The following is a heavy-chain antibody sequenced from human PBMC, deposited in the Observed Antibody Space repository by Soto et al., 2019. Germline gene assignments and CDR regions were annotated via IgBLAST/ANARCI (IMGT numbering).Heavy chain of an antibody. CDR3: AKGAVAGTPTSYYYYGMDV. CDR2: IIPIFGKV. D-gene: IGHD6-19*01. J-gene: IGHJ6*02. CDR1: GGTFRTYA. Sequence: QVQLLQSGAEVKKPGSSVRVSCEASGGTFRTYAISWVRQAPGQGLEWMGEIIPIFGKVNYAQKFQGRGTITADEYTTTVYMDLRSLTSEDTAVYYCAKGAVAGTPTSYYYYGMDVWGQGTTVTVS. V-gene: IGHV1-69*12.